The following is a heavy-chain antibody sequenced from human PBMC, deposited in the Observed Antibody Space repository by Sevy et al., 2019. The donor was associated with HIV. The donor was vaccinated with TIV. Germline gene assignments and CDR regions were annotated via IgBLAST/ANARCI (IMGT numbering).Heavy chain of an antibody. D-gene: IGHD5-18*01. Sequence: GGSLRFSCVASGFTFSDSCMTWVRQAPGKGLERIAFINEDGSRLGYVDSVRGRFTISRENTKNSLYLQMNSLRAEDTAVYFCARDRAYSALDYWGQGTLVTVSS. CDR1: GFTFSDSC. CDR3: ARDRAYSALDY. CDR2: INEDGSRL. J-gene: IGHJ4*02. V-gene: IGHV3-7*01.